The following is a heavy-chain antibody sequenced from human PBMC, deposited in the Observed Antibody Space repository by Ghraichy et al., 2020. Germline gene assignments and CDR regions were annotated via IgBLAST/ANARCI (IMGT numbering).Heavy chain of an antibody. V-gene: IGHV4-38-2*02. J-gene: IGHJ6*04. CDR2: IHHSGNT. Sequence: SQTLSLTCNVSGFSISSGHYWGWIRQPPGKGLEWIASIHHSGNTYYNPSLQSRVTITVDTSKNYFSLRLRSVTAADTGVYYCARGSVLLGMEVWGKGTTVTVSS. D-gene: IGHD2/OR15-2a*01. CDR3: ARGSVLLGMEV. CDR1: GFSISSGHY.